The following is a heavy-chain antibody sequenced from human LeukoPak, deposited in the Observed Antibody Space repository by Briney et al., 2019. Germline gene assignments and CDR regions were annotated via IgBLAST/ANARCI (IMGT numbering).Heavy chain of an antibody. V-gene: IGHV4-31*03. J-gene: IGHJ6*02. CDR3: ARKDPAMVSYYYYGMDV. Sequence: SQTLSLTCTVSGGSISSGGYYWRWLRQHPGKGLEWIGYIYYSGSTYYNPSLKSRVTISVDTSKNQFSLKLSSVTAADTAVYYCARKDPAMVSYYYYGMDVWGQGTTVTVSS. D-gene: IGHD5-18*01. CDR1: GGSISSGGYY. CDR2: IYYSGST.